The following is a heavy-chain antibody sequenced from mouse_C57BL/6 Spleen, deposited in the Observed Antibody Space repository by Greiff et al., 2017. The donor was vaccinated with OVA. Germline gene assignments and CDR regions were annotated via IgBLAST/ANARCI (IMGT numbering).Heavy chain of an antibody. CDR1: GFTFTDYY. CDR3: ARYDYDVGYYAMDY. CDR2: IRNKANGYTT. D-gene: IGHD2-4*01. Sequence: EVKVVESGGGLVQPGGSLSLSCAASGFTFTDYYMSWVRQPPGKALEWLGFIRNKANGYTTEYSASVKGRFTISRDNSQSILYLQMNALRAEDSATYYCARYDYDVGYYAMDYWGQGTSVTVSS. V-gene: IGHV7-3*01. J-gene: IGHJ4*01.